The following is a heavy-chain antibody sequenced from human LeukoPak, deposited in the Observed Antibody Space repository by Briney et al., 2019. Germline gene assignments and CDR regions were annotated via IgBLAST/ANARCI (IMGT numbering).Heavy chain of an antibody. CDR3: ARRYFRDGSGFDY. J-gene: IGHJ4*02. Sequence: SETLSLTCAVYGGTFSGYYWSWIRQPPGKRLEWVGESNDSGGTNYNPSLKSRVTISVDTSKNQFSLKLSSVTAADTAVYYCARRYFRDGSGFDYWGQGTLVTVSS. D-gene: IGHD3-10*01. V-gene: IGHV4-34*01. CDR2: SNDSGGT. CDR1: GGTFSGYY.